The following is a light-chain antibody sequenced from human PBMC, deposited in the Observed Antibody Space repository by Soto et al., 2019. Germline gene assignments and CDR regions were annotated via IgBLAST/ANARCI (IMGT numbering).Light chain of an antibody. CDR2: DAS. V-gene: IGKV3-11*01. CDR1: QSVSSY. Sequence: EILLTQSPATLSLSPGERATLSCGASQSVSSYLDWYQKKPGKAPRLLIYDASNRATGIPARLSGSGYGTDLTITISSIQTEDFEVYYCQQRSNWPLTFGGGTKVDI. CDR3: QQRSNWPLT. J-gene: IGKJ4*01.